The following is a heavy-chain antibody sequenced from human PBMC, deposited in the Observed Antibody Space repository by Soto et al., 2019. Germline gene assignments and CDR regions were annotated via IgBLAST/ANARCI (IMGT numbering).Heavy chain of an antibody. CDR3: ARVREPLLLYGELDP. J-gene: IGHJ5*02. V-gene: IGHV3-33*01. Sequence: GGSLRLSCAASGFTFSSYGMHWVRQAPGKGLEWVAVIWYDGSNKYYADSVKGRFTISRDNSKNTLYLQMNSLRAEDTAVYYCARVREPLLLYGELDPWGQGTLVTVSS. CDR1: GFTFSSYG. D-gene: IGHD2-21*02. CDR2: IWYDGSNK.